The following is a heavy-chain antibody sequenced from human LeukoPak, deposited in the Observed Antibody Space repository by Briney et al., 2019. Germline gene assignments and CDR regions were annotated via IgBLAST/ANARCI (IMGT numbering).Heavy chain of an antibody. V-gene: IGHV1-2*02. CDR2: LNPNSGVT. CDR1: GYTFTNCY. Sequence: ASVKVSCKASGYTFTNCYIHWVRQAPGQGLEWMGWLNPNSGVTNYAQKFQGRVTMTRDTSISTAYMELSRLRSDDTAVYYCARDILTRYCSSTSCYSAFDIWGQGTMVTVSS. D-gene: IGHD2-2*02. J-gene: IGHJ3*02. CDR3: ARDILTRYCSSTSCYSAFDI.